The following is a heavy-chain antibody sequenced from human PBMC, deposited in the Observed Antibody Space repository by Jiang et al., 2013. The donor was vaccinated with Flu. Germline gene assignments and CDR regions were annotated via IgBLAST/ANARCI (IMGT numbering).Heavy chain of an antibody. J-gene: IGHJ4*02. CDR2: ISYDGSNK. CDR3: AKEYPLFVTMIPHFDY. CDR1: GFTFSSYG. D-gene: IGHD3-22*01. V-gene: IGHV3-30*18. Sequence: GGGVVQPGRSLRLSCAASGFTFSSYGMHWVRQAPGKGLEWVAVISYDGSNKYYADSVKGRFTISRDNSKNTLYLQMNSLRAEDTAVYYCAKEYPLFVTMIPHFDYWGQGTLVTVSS.